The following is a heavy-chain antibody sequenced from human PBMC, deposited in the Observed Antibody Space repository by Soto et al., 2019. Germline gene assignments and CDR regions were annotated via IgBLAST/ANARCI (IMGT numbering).Heavy chain of an antibody. Sequence: VGSLRLSCAASGFTFSSYGMHWVRQAPGKGLEWVAVISYDGSNKYYADSVKGRFTISRDNSKNTLYLQMNSLRAEDTAVYYCAKEGESSGWTEAYYGMDVWGQGTTVTVSS. CDR3: AKEGESSGWTEAYYGMDV. CDR1: GFTFSSYG. D-gene: IGHD6-19*01. CDR2: ISYDGSNK. J-gene: IGHJ6*02. V-gene: IGHV3-30*18.